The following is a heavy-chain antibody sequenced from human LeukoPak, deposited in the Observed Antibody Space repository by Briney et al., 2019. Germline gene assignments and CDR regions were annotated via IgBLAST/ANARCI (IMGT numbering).Heavy chain of an antibody. V-gene: IGHV1-69*04. CDR3: ASAQTPSGLDRAFRY. J-gene: IGHJ4*02. D-gene: IGHD3/OR15-3a*01. CDR1: GGTFSSYA. CDR2: IIPILGIA. Sequence: SVKVSCKASGGTFSSYAISWVRQAPGQGLEWMGRIIPILGIANYAQKFQGRVTITADKSTSTAYMELSSLRSEDTAVYYCASAQTPSGLDRAFRYWGQGTLVTVSS.